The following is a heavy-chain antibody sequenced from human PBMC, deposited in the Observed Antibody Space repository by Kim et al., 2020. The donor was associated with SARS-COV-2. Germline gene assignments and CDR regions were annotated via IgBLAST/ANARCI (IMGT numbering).Heavy chain of an antibody. J-gene: IGHJ5*02. D-gene: IGHD6-13*01. V-gene: IGHV4-59*01. Sequence: SETLSLTCTVSGGSISSYYWSWIRQPPGKGLEWIGYIYYSGSTNYNPSLKSRVTISVDTSKNQFSLKLSSVTAADTAVYYCARTRSSWHQPYNWFDPWGQGTLVTVSS. CDR3: ARTRSSWHQPYNWFDP. CDR2: IYYSGST. CDR1: GGSISSYY.